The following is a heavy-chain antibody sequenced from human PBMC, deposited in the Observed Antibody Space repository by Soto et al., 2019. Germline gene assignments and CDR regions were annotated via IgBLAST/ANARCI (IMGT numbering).Heavy chain of an antibody. D-gene: IGHD6-19*01. CDR3: AIFPKRHSSGGYGEPYYYYGMDF. CDR2: INHSGST. J-gene: IGHJ6*02. V-gene: IGHV4-34*01. CDR1: GGSFSGYY. Sequence: SETLSLTCAVYGGSFSGYYWSWIRQPPGKGLEWIGEINHSGSTNYNPSLKSRVTISVDTSKNQFSLKLSSVTAADTAVYYCAIFPKRHSSGGYGEPYYYYGMDFWGQGTTVTVSS.